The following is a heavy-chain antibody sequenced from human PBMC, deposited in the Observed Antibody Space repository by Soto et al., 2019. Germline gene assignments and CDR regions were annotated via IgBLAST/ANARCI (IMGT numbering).Heavy chain of an antibody. CDR2: VYYSGST. D-gene: IGHD3-16*01. Sequence: QVQLQESGPGLVKPSETLSLTCTVSSGSVSSGGYYWSWIRQPPGKGLEWIGYVYYSGSTDYNPSHKSRVTISIDTSKHQFSLKLSSVTAADTAVYYCESVGYTFYVDLSFRDYWGQGTLVTVSS. CDR3: ESVGYTFYVDLSFRDY. J-gene: IGHJ4*02. CDR1: SGSVSSGGYY. V-gene: IGHV4-61*08.